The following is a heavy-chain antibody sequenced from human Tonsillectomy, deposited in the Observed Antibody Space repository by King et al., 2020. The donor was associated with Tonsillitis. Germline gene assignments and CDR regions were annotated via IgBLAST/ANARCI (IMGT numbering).Heavy chain of an antibody. CDR3: ARARLYSSGWGIDY. J-gene: IGHJ4*02. V-gene: IGHV3-33*05. Sequence: VQLVQSGGGVVQPGRSLRLSCASSGFVFRSYGMHWVRQAPGKGLEWVAVISFDATRENYGDSVKGRFTISRDNSKNTLYLQMNSLRAEDTAVYYCARARLYSSGWGIDYWGQGPLVTVSS. CDR1: GFVFRSYG. CDR2: ISFDATRE. D-gene: IGHD6-19*01.